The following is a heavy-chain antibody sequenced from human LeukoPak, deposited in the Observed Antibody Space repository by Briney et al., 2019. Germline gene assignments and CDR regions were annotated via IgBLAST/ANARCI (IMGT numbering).Heavy chain of an antibody. CDR1: GFTFDDYA. D-gene: IGHD4-23*01. Sequence: PGGSLRLSCAASGFTFDDYAMHWVRQAPGKGLEWVSGISWNSGSIGYADSVKGRFTISRDNAKNSLYLQMTSLRAEDTAVYYCAKENYGGNFALEGPFDYWGQGTLVTVSS. CDR3: AKENYGGNFALEGPFDY. V-gene: IGHV3-9*01. J-gene: IGHJ4*02. CDR2: ISWNSGSI.